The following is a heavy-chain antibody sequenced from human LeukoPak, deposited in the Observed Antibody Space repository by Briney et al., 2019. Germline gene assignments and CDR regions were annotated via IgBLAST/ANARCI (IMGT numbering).Heavy chain of an antibody. CDR1: GYTLTELS. Sequence: ASVKVSCKVSGYTLTELSMHWVRQAPGQGLEWMGIINPSGGSTSYAQKFQGRVTMTRDTSTSTVYMELSSLRSEDTAVYYCARDMSGSYPGVLDYWGQGTLVTVSS. J-gene: IGHJ4*02. D-gene: IGHD1-26*01. V-gene: IGHV1-46*01. CDR3: ARDMSGSYPGVLDY. CDR2: INPSGGST.